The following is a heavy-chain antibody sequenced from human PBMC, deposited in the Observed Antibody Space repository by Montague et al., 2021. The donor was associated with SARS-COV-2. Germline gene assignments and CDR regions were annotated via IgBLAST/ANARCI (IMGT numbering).Heavy chain of an antibody. CDR2: IYYSGST. CDR1: GGSISSSSYY. D-gene: IGHD3-10*01. Sequence: SETLSLTCTVSGGSISSSSYYWGWIRQPPGKGLEWIGSIYYSGSTYYNPSLKSRVTISVDTSKNQFSLKLSSVTAADTAVYYCAIPVVRGFSRAFDIWGQGTMVTVSS. V-gene: IGHV4-39*07. CDR3: AIPVVRGFSRAFDI. J-gene: IGHJ3*02.